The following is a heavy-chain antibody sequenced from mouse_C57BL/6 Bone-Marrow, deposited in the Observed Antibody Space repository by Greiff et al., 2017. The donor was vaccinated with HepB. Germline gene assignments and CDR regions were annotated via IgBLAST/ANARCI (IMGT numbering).Heavy chain of an antibody. V-gene: IGHV7-1*01. CDR3: ARDAYYDYDSYWYFDV. Sequence: EVKVVDSGGGLVQSGRSLRLSCATSGFTFSDFYMEWVRQAPGKGLEWIAASRNKANDYTTEYSASVKGRFIVSRDTSQSILYLQMNALRAEDTAIYYCARDAYYDYDSYWYFDVWGTGTTVTVSS. D-gene: IGHD2-4*01. J-gene: IGHJ1*03. CDR1: GFTFSDFY. CDR2: SRNKANDYTT.